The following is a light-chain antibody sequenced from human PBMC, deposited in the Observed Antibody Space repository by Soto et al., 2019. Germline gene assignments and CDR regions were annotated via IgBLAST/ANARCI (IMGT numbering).Light chain of an antibody. J-gene: IGLJ2*01. Sequence: QSALTQPPSASGSPGQSVTISCTGTSSDVGGYNYVSWYQQHPGKAPKLMIYEVTKRPSGVPDRFSASKSGNTASLTVSGLQAEDEADYYCSSYGGSHNLVFGGGTKVTVL. CDR2: EVT. V-gene: IGLV2-8*01. CDR3: SSYGGSHNLV. CDR1: SSDVGGYNY.